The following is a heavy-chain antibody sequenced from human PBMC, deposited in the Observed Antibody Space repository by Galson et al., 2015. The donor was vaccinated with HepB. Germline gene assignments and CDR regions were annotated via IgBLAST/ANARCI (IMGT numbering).Heavy chain of an antibody. Sequence: SLRLSCAASGFSSTSHAMHWVRQAPGKGLEWVAVTSYDGTNEYYADSVKGRFTISRDNSKNMLFLQMNTLRAEDTAVYYCARDWPRGRSSWYGGGFDPWGQGTLVTVSS. J-gene: IGHJ5*02. CDR3: ARDWPRGRSSWYGGGFDP. V-gene: IGHV3-30-3*01. CDR2: TSYDGTNE. CDR1: GFSSTSHA. D-gene: IGHD6-13*01.